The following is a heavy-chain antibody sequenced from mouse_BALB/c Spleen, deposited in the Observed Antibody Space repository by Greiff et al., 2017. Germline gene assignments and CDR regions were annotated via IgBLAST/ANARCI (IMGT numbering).Heavy chain of an antibody. CDR2: IYPGSGST. D-gene: IGHD1-1*01. J-gene: IGHJ2*02. CDR1: GYTFTDYV. CDR3: ARRGYYGCNYFDY. Sequence: VQLQQSGPELVKPGASVKMSCKASGYTFTDYVISWVKQRPGQGLEWIGEIYPGSGSTYYNEKFKGKATLTADKSSNTAYMQLSSLTSEDSAVYFCARRGYYGCNYFDYWGQGTSLTVSS. V-gene: IGHV1-77*01.